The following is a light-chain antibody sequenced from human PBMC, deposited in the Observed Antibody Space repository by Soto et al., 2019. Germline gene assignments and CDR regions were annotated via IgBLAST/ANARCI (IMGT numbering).Light chain of an antibody. CDR3: ATWDGSLPGEV. V-gene: IGLV1-51*01. CDR2: DNN. Sequence: QSALTQSPSVSAAPGQKVTISCSGSISNIGNNYVSWYQQLPGTAPKLLIYDNNKRPSGIPDRFSGSKSGTSGTLDITGLQTGDEADYYCATWDGSLPGEVFGGGTQLTVL. CDR1: ISNIGNNY. J-gene: IGLJ2*01.